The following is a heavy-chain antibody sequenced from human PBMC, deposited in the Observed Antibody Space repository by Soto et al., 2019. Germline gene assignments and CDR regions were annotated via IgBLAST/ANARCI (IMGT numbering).Heavy chain of an antibody. CDR3: AKYPEYSAYDGSYFDY. J-gene: IGHJ4*02. CDR2: ISGTGGTT. CDR1: GFTFRSYA. D-gene: IGHD5-12*01. V-gene: IGHV3-23*01. Sequence: GESLKISCAASGFTFRSYAMSWVRQAPGKGLEWVSVISGTGGTTYYADSVKGRFTISRDNSKSTLFLQMNSLRTEDTAVYYCAKYPEYSAYDGSYFDYWGQGTLVTVSS.